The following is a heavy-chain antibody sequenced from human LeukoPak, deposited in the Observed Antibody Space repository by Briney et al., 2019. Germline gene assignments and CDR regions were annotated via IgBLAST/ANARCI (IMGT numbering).Heavy chain of an antibody. CDR3: ARWDPRFGVAAFDL. V-gene: IGHV1-69*05. Sequence: SVKVSFKASGGTFSSSAISWVRQAPGQGLEWMGGIIPIFGTANYAQKFQGRVTITTDESTSTAYMELSSLRSEDTAVYYCARWDPRFGVAAFDLWGRGTLVTVSS. CDR1: GGTFSSSA. CDR2: IIPIFGTA. D-gene: IGHD3-3*01. J-gene: IGHJ2*01.